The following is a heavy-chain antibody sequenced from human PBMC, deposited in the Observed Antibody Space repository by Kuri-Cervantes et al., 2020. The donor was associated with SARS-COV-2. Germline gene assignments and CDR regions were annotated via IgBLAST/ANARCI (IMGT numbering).Heavy chain of an antibody. J-gene: IGHJ6*02. V-gene: IGHV1-24*01. CDR3: ATGTYSSSSRRGLGLNYYYYGMDV. CDR2: FDPEDGET. D-gene: IGHD6-6*01. Sequence: ASVKVSCKASGYTFTSYGISWVRQAPGQGLEWMGGFDPEDGETIYAQKFQGRVTMTEDTSTDTAYMELSSLRSEDTAVYYCATGTYSSSSRRGLGLNYYYYGMDVWGQGTTVTVSS. CDR1: GYTFTSYG.